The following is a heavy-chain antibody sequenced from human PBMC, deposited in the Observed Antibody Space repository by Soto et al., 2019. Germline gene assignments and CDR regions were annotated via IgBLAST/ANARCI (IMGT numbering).Heavy chain of an antibody. J-gene: IGHJ4*02. CDR1: GFTFSKYA. D-gene: IGHD3-22*01. CDR3: AKEVDDYYDSSHNLDS. V-gene: IGHV3-23*01. Sequence: EVQLLESGGGLVQPGGSLRLSCAASGFTFSKYAMNWVRQAPGKGLEWVSTISASGRNTYYADSVKGRFTNSRDNSKNTLYLQVNSLRAEDTAVYYCAKEVDDYYDSSHNLDSWGQGTLVTVSS. CDR2: ISASGRNT.